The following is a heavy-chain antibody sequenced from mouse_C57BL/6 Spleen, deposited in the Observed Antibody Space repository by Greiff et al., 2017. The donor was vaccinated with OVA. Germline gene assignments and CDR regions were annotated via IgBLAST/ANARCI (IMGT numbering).Heavy chain of an antibody. Sequence: DVQLVESGGGLVKPGGSLKLSCAASGFTFSSYTMSWVRPTPEKRLEWVATISGGGGNTYYPDSVKGRFTISRDNAKNTLYLQMSSLRSEDTALYYCARPYGSSYVGYWGQGTTLTVSS. J-gene: IGHJ2*01. CDR3: ARPYGSSYVGY. CDR2: ISGGGGNT. V-gene: IGHV5-9*01. CDR1: GFTFSSYT. D-gene: IGHD1-1*01.